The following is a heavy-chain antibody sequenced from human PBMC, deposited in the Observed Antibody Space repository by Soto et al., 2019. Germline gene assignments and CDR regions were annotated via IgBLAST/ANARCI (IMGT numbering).Heavy chain of an antibody. D-gene: IGHD3-10*01. Sequence: ESGGGVVQPGRSLRLSCASSGFSFSTHGMQWVRQAPGKGLEWVAIISYDGFIKYSADDVKGRFTISRDNSKNTLFLQMESLRAEESAVYYCAKDLKASGGHSGTLNYYYGMDVWGQGTTVIVSS. V-gene: IGHV3-30*18. J-gene: IGHJ6*02. CDR3: AKDLKASGGHSGTLNYYYGMDV. CDR1: GFSFSTHG. CDR2: ISYDGFIK.